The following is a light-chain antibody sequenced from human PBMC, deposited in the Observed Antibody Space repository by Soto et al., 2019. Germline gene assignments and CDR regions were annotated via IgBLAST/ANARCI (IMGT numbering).Light chain of an antibody. V-gene: IGLV4-69*01. J-gene: IGLJ2*01. Sequence: QSVLTQSPSASASLGASVKLTCTLXXXHSNYAIAWHQQQSEKGPRYLMKLNSDGSHSKGDGIPDRFSGSSSGAERYLTISSLQSEDEADYYCQTWGSGIVVFGGGTKLTVL. CDR2: LNSDGSH. CDR1: XXHSNYA. CDR3: QTWGSGIVV.